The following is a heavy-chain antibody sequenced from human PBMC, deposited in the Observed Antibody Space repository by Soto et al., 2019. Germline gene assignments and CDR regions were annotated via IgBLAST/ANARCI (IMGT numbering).Heavy chain of an antibody. CDR2: ISYSGGST. Sequence: GGSLRLSCATSGFTFNNYAMSWVRQAPGKGLEWVSTISYSGGSTYYADSVKGRFTISRDKSKNTLFLQMNSLRAEDTAVYYCAKHAGAHRTDTDSYYMDGWGKGTTVTVSS. D-gene: IGHD3-10*01. CDR1: GFTFNNYA. V-gene: IGHV3-23*01. J-gene: IGHJ6*03. CDR3: AKHAGAHRTDTDSYYMDG.